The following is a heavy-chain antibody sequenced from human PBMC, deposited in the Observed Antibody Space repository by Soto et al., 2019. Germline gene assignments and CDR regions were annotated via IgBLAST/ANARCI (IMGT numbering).Heavy chain of an antibody. Sequence: QIALQESGPTVVKPTQTLTLTCTFSGFSLTTTGVGVGWIRHAPGKALEWLAMVYWNDERRYSPSLKSRFTITQDTSKNQVVLTMTYMDPVDTATYFCAHYDSSGYFSHFDSWGQGTLVTVSS. J-gene: IGHJ4*02. D-gene: IGHD3-22*01. CDR2: VYWNDER. CDR3: AHYDSSGYFSHFDS. V-gene: IGHV2-5*01. CDR1: GFSLTTTGVG.